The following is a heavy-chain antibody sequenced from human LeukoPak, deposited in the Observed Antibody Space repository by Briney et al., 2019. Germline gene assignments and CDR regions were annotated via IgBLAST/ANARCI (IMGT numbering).Heavy chain of an antibody. CDR2: ISSSSSYI. CDR1: GFTFSSYS. Sequence: GGSLRLSCAASGFTFSSYSMNWVRQAPGKGLEWVSSISSSSSYIYYADSVKGRFTISRDNAKNSLYLQMNSLRAEDTAVYYCAGSRDLKLGRGGGKDYWGQGTLVTVSS. D-gene: IGHD7-27*01. CDR3: AGSRDLKLGRGGGKDY. J-gene: IGHJ4*02. V-gene: IGHV3-21*01.